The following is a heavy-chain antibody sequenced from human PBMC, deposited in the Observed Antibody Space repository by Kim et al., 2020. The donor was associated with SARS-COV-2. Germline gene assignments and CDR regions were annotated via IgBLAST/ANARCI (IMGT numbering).Heavy chain of an antibody. V-gene: IGHV3-21*01. CDR1: GFAFNIYT. CDR2: ITSRNTYI. Sequence: GGSLRLSCAASGFAFNIYTMHWVRQAPGKGLEWVSSITSRNTYIYYADSVRGRFTISRDNAKDSLYLQMNSLRAEDTAIYYCARDRGGGVGQRGGFDYWG. J-gene: IGHJ4*01. CDR3: ARDRGGGVGQRGGFDY. D-gene: IGHD2-21*01.